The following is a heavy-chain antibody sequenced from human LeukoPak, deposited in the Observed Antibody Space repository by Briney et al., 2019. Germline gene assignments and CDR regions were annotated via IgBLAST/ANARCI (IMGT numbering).Heavy chain of an antibody. D-gene: IGHD3-16*01. CDR1: GYTFTSYG. Sequence: GASVKVSCTASGYTFTSYGISWVRQAPGQGLEWMGWINMYTANPAYAQGFTERFVFSLDTSVTTAYLQIRNLKTEDTAVYYCARHDNDDDFDYWGQGTLVTVSS. CDR3: ARHDNDDDFDY. J-gene: IGHJ4*02. V-gene: IGHV7-4-1*01. CDR2: INMYTANP.